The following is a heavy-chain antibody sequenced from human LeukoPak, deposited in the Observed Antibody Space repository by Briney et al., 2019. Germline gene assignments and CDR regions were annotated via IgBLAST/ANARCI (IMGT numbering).Heavy chain of an antibody. V-gene: IGHV4-34*01. CDR2: INHSGST. D-gene: IGHD3-22*01. Sequence: SETLSLTCAAYGGSFSGYYWSWIRQPPGKGLEWIGEINHSGSTNYNPSPKSRVTISVDTSKNQFSLKLSSVTAADTAVYYCARRRTMIPYFDYWGQGTLVTVSS. CDR1: GGSFSGYY. CDR3: ARRRTMIPYFDY. J-gene: IGHJ4*02.